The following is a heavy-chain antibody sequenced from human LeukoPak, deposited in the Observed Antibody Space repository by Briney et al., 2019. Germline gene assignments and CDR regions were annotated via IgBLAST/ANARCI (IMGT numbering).Heavy chain of an antibody. CDR2: IYTSGST. J-gene: IGHJ4*02. D-gene: IGHD6-19*01. V-gene: IGHV4-61*02. CDR3: XRAADSSGWTDY. Sequence: SQTLSLTCTVSGGSISSGSYYWSWIRQPAGKGLEWIGRIYTSGSTNYNPSLKSRVTISVDTSKNQFSLKLSSVTAADTAVYXXXRAADSSGWTDYWGQGTLVTVSS. CDR1: GGSISSGSYY.